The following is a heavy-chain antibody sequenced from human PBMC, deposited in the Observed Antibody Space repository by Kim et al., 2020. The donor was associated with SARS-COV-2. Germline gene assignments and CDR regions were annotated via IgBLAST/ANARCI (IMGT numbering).Heavy chain of an antibody. V-gene: IGHV4-39*01. J-gene: IGHJ5*02. D-gene: IGHD2-2*01. CDR2: IYYSGST. Sequence: SETLSLTCTVSGGSISSSSYYWGWIRQPPGKGLEWIGSIYYSGSTYYNPSLKSRVTISVDTSKNQFSLKLSSVTAADTAVYYCARHEGEVGPAANNWFDPWGQGTLVTVSS. CDR3: ARHEGEVGPAANNWFDP. CDR1: GGSISSSSYY.